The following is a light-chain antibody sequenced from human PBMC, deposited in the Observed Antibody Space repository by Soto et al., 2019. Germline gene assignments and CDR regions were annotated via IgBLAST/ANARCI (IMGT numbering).Light chain of an antibody. J-gene: IGLJ2*01. CDR2: XVX. Sequence: QSVLTQPASVSGSPGQSITISCTGTSSDVGGHNFVSWYQQHPGRAPXLMIXXVXXXXXXVSNRFSGSKSANTXSLVISGXXXXXXXXYYCSSYSSSDTLVFGGGTKLTVL. CDR1: SSDVGGHNF. V-gene: IGLV2-14*03. CDR3: SSYSSSDTLV.